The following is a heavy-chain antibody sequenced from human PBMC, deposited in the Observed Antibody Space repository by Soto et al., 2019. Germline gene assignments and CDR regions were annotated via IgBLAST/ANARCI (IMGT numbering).Heavy chain of an antibody. CDR3: ARDGYSSGWYGDY. D-gene: IGHD6-19*01. CDR1: GFTFSSYA. Sequence: QVQLVEAGGGVVQPGRSLRLSCAASGFTFSSYAMHWVRQAPGKGLEWVAVISYDGSNKYYADSVKGRFTRARDNSKNTLYLQMNSLRAEDTAVYYCARDGYSSGWYGDYWGQGTLVTVSS. J-gene: IGHJ4*02. CDR2: ISYDGSNK. V-gene: IGHV3-30-3*01.